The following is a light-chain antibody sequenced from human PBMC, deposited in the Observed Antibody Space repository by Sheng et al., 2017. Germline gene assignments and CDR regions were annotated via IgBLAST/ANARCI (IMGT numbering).Light chain of an antibody. V-gene: IGKV1-NL1*01. CDR2: ASS. CDR3: QQYYRIPYS. CDR1: QAIYNS. J-gene: IGKJ2*03. Sequence: DIQMTQSPSSLSASVGDRVTLTCRASQAIYNSLAWYQQKPGEAPKLLLYASSRLESGVPSRFSGSGSGMDYILTISSLQPEDFSTYYCQQYYRIPYSFGQGTKLETK.